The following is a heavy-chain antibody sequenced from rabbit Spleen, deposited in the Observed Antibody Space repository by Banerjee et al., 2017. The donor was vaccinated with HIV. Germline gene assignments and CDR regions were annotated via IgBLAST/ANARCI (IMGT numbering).Heavy chain of an antibody. Sequence: QSLEESGGDLVKPGASLTLTCTASGFSFTSSYYMCWVRQAPGKGLEWIGCIYIGSSGSTYYASWAKGRFIMSRTSSTTVTLQMTSLTAADTATYFCARDLVAVIGWNFNLWGQGTLVTVS. D-gene: IGHD1-1*01. CDR1: GFSFTSSYY. V-gene: IGHV1S40*01. CDR3: ARDLVAVIGWNFNL. J-gene: IGHJ4*01. CDR2: IYIGSSGST.